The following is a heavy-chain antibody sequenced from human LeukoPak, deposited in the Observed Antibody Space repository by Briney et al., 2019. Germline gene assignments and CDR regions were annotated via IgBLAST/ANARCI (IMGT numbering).Heavy chain of an antibody. J-gene: IGHJ4*02. Sequence: GGSLRLSCAASGFTFSGYAMHWVRQAPDKGLEWVAVISHDGSNKYYADSVKGRFTISRDNSKNTLYLQMNSLRVEDTALYYCARSVPDYTRFDFWGQGALVTVSS. CDR1: GFTFSGYA. V-gene: IGHV3-30*14. D-gene: IGHD4-11*01. CDR3: ARSVPDYTRFDF. CDR2: ISHDGSNK.